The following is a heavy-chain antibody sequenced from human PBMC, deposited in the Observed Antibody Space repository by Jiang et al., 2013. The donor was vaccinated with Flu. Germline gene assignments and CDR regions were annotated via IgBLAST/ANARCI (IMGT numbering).Heavy chain of an antibody. V-gene: IGHV5-51*03. J-gene: IGHJ4*02. CDR1: DYTFTSYW. CDR3: ARPGKIQQWLEADY. Sequence: GAEVKKPGESLKISCKGSDYTFTSYWIGWVRQMPGKGLEWMGIIYPGDSDTRYSPSFQGQVTISADKSITTAYLQWNSLKASDTAMYYCARPGKIQQWLEADYWGQGTLVTVSS. CDR2: IYPGDSDT. D-gene: IGHD5-18*01.